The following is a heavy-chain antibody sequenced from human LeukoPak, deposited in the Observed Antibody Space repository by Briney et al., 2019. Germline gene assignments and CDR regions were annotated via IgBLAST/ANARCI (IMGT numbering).Heavy chain of an antibody. Sequence: ASVKVSCKASGYIFTGYYIHWVRQAPGQGLEGMGCINPNSGDTKYAQKFQGRVTMTRDTSNNTVYMDLTRLIFDDTAMYYCARDGVFRFEVGDVYYYYMDVWGKGTTVIISS. CDR2: INPNSGDT. CDR3: ARDGVFRFEVGDVYYYYMDV. CDR1: GYIFTGYY. D-gene: IGHD2-21*02. V-gene: IGHV1-2*02. J-gene: IGHJ6*03.